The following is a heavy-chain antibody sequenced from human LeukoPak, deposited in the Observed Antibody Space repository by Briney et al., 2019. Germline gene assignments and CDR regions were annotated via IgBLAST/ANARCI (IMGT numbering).Heavy chain of an antibody. V-gene: IGHV4-59*01. CDR1: GGSISSYY. CDR2: IYYSGST. CDR3: ARERRYSYGSYYYYYGMDV. J-gene: IGHJ6*02. D-gene: IGHD5-18*01. Sequence: SETLSLTCTVSGGSISSYYWSWIRQPPGKGLEWIGHIYYSGSTNYNPSLKSRVTISVDTSKNQFSLKLSSVTAADTAVYYCARERRYSYGSYYYYYGMDVWGQGTTVTVSS.